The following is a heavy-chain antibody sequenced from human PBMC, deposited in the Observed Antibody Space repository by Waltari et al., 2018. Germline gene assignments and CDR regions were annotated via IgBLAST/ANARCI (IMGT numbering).Heavy chain of an antibody. CDR3: ARDLIYGSGSCGY. D-gene: IGHD3-10*01. Sequence: VESGGDLVQPGGSLRLSCAASGFTFSSSWMHWVRQAPGKGLVWVSRIKTDGSETNYADSVKGRFTISRDNAKNTLYLQMNSLRAEDTAMYYCARDLIYGSGSCGYWGQGTLVTVSS. J-gene: IGHJ4*02. CDR1: GFTFSSSW. V-gene: IGHV3-74*01. CDR2: IKTDGSET.